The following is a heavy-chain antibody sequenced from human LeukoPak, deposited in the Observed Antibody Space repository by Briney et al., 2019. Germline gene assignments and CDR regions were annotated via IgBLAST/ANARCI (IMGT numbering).Heavy chain of an antibody. CDR1: GFTFSTYS. D-gene: IGHD4-17*01. Sequence: PGGSLRLSCAASGFTFSTYSMTWVRQAPGKGLEWVSSISSSSSYIYYADSVKGRFTISRDNAKNSLYLQMNSLRAEDTAVYYCARESHGDSTSSEYFQHWGQGTLVTVSS. V-gene: IGHV3-21*01. CDR2: ISSSSSYI. J-gene: IGHJ1*01. CDR3: ARESHGDSTSSEYFQH.